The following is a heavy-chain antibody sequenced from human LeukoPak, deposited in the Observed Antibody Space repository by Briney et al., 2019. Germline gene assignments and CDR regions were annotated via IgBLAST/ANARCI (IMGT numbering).Heavy chain of an antibody. J-gene: IGHJ4*02. D-gene: IGHD3-10*01. V-gene: IGHV4-34*01. CDR3: ARRGRLLSFGELGYFDY. CDR2: INHSGST. Sequence: SETLSLTCAVYGGSFSGYHWSWIRQPPGKGLEWIGEINHSGSTNYNPSLRSRVSISVDTSKNQFSLKLSSVTAADTAVYYCARRGRLLSFGELGYFDYWGQGTLVTVSS. CDR1: GGSFSGYH.